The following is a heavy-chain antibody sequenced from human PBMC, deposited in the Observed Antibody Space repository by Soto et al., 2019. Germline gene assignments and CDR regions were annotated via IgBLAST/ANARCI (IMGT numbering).Heavy chain of an antibody. V-gene: IGHV3-30-3*01. Sequence: QVQVEESGGDVVQPGRSLRLSCVASGFTFSSYAMHWVRQAPGKGLEWVAVISYDGSNKYYADSVKGRFTISRDNSKNTLYLQMNSLRTEDTAVYYCAKAYSGSYSPIDYWGQGTLVTVSS. CDR2: ISYDGSNK. D-gene: IGHD3-10*01. J-gene: IGHJ4*02. CDR3: AKAYSGSYSPIDY. CDR1: GFTFSSYA.